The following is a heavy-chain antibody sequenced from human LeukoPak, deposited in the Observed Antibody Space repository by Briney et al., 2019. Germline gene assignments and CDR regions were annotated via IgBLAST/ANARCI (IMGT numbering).Heavy chain of an antibody. CDR1: GGTFSSYA. Sequence: SVKVSCKASGGTFSSYAISWVRQAPGRGLEWMGEIIPIFGTANYAQKFQGRVTITADKSTSTAYMELSSLRSEDTAVYYCAREGEYSSGWYPSSYFDYWGQGTLVTVSS. CDR3: AREGEYSSGWYPSSYFDY. CDR2: IIPIFGTA. V-gene: IGHV1-69*06. D-gene: IGHD6-19*01. J-gene: IGHJ4*02.